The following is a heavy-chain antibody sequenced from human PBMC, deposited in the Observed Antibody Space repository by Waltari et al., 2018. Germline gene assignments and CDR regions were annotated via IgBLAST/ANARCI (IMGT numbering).Heavy chain of an antibody. V-gene: IGHV4-4*02. CDR2: IHGSGRT. CDR3: ARDRGRGLYLDS. D-gene: IGHD2-15*01. J-gene: IGHJ4*02. Sequence: QLQLQESGPGLVKPSGTLSLTCTVSGDSVTNAYWWSWVRQSPRQGLEWIGQIHGSGRTNYNPSFANRVTVSIDTSNKQFSLKLTSATAADTAVYYCARDRGRGLYLDSWGRGALFTVS. CDR1: GDSVTNAYW.